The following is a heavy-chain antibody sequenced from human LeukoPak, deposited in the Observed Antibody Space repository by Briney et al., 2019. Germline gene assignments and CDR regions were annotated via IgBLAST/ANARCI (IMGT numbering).Heavy chain of an antibody. CDR1: GFTFSSYW. Sequence: GGSLRLSCAASGFTFSSYWMSWVRQAPGKGLEGVANIKQDGSEKYYVDSVKGRFTISRDNAKNSLYLQMNSLRAEDTAVYYCARDYYDSSGYNAFDIWGQGTMVTVSS. CDR3: ARDYYDSSGYNAFDI. D-gene: IGHD3-22*01. V-gene: IGHV3-7*01. CDR2: IKQDGSEK. J-gene: IGHJ3*02.